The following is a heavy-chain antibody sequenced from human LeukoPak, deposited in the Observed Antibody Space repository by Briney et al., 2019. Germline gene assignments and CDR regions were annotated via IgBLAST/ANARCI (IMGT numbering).Heavy chain of an antibody. CDR2: IGPSDSYT. V-gene: IGHV5-10-1*01. CDR3: ARQHCSGGSCYSLDYYYYGMDV. D-gene: IGHD2-15*01. CDR1: GYSFTSYW. J-gene: IGHJ6*04. Sequence: GESLKISCKGSGYSFTSYWISWVRQMPGKGLEWMGRIGPSDSYTNYSPSFQGHVTISADKSISTAYLQWSSLKASDTAMYYCARQHCSGGSCYSLDYYYYGMDVWGKGTTVTVSS.